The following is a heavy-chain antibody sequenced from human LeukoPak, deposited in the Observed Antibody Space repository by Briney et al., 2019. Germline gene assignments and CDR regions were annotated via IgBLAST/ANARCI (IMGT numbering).Heavy chain of an antibody. CDR3: ARGAGDFDWLLYVPIYFDY. V-gene: IGHV1-18*01. J-gene: IGHJ4*02. D-gene: IGHD3-9*01. Sequence: ASVKVSCKASGYTFTSYGISWVRQAPGQGLEWMGWISAYNGNTNYAQKLQGRVTMTTDTSTSTAYMELGSLRSDDTAVYYCARGAGDFDWLLYVPIYFDYWGQGTLVTVSS. CDR1: GYTFTSYG. CDR2: ISAYNGNT.